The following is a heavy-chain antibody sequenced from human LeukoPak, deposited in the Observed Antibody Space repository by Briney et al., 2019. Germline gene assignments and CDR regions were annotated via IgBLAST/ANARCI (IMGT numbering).Heavy chain of an antibody. D-gene: IGHD3-22*01. J-gene: IGHJ4*02. V-gene: IGHV3-23*01. CDR3: AKSHLIVVVTPYYFDY. CDR2: ISGSGGST. CDR1: GFTFSSYA. Sequence: PGGSLRLSCAASGFTFSSYAMSWVRQAPGKGLEWVSAISGSGGSTYYADSVKGRFTISRDNSKNTLYLQMNSLRAEDTAVYYCAKSHLIVVVTPYYFDYWGQGTLVTVSS.